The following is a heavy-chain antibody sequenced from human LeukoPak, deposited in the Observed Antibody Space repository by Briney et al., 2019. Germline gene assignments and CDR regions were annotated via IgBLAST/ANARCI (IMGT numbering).Heavy chain of an antibody. CDR3: ARDRDQVVGCSSTSCYHYYYYYYMDV. D-gene: IGHD2-2*01. CDR2: IKQDGSEK. Sequence: QPGGSLRLSCAASGFTFSSYWMSWVRQAPGKGLEWVANIKQDGSEKYYVDSLKGRFTISRDNAKNSLYLQMNSLRAEDTAVYYCARDRDQVVGCSSTSCYHYYYYYYMDVWGKGTTVTVSS. V-gene: IGHV3-7*01. J-gene: IGHJ6*03. CDR1: GFTFSSYW.